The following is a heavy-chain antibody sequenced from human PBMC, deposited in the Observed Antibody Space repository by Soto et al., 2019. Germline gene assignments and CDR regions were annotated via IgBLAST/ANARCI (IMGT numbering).Heavy chain of an antibody. V-gene: IGHV4-31*03. CDR1: GGSINNGSYY. CDR3: ASWRQSYYFDY. Sequence: SETLSLTCTVSGGSINNGSYYWSCIRQYPGKGLEWIGYIYHSGSTYSIPSLKSRVTISIDTSQSQFSLELRSVTAADTAVYYCASWRQSYYFDYWGQGTLVTVSS. CDR2: IYHSGST. J-gene: IGHJ4*02.